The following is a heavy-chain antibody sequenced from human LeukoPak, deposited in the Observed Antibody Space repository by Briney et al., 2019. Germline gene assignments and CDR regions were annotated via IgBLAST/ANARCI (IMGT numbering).Heavy chain of an antibody. D-gene: IGHD5-18*01. CDR2: ISYDGSNK. V-gene: IGHV3-30-3*02. Sequence: GGSLRLSCAASGFTFSNYAMHWVRQAPGKGLEWVAVISYDGSNKYYADSVKGRFTISRDNSKNTLYLQMSSLRAEDTAVYYCASGGGGYSYGYLYGMDDWGQGTTVTVSS. CDR1: GFTFSNYA. J-gene: IGHJ6*02. CDR3: ASGGGGYSYGYLYGMDD.